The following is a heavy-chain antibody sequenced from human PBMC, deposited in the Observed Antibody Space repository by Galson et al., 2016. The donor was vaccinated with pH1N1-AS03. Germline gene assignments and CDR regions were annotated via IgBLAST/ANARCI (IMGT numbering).Heavy chain of an antibody. CDR2: MNPNTGIT. Sequence: SCKASGYTFTSNDINWVRQATGQGLEWMGWMNPNTGITGYAQKFQGRVTMTRDISISTAYMELSSLRSEDTAAYFCARGVSAGVDFWGQGTLVTVSS. CDR3: ARGVSAGVDF. J-gene: IGHJ4*02. V-gene: IGHV1-8*01. D-gene: IGHD3-10*01. CDR1: GYTFTSND.